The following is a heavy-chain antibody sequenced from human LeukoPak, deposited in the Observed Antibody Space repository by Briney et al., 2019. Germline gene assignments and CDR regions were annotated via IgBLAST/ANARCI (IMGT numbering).Heavy chain of an antibody. Sequence: AGGSLRLSCAASGFTFSDYYMSCIRQAPGKGLEWVSYISSSSSYTNYADSVKGRFTISRDNAKNSLYLQMNSLRAEDTAVYYCARDRGYCSGGSCLEDAFDIWGQGTMVTVSS. V-gene: IGHV3-11*05. CDR3: ARDRGYCSGGSCLEDAFDI. CDR2: ISSSSSYT. J-gene: IGHJ3*02. D-gene: IGHD2-15*01. CDR1: GFTFSDYY.